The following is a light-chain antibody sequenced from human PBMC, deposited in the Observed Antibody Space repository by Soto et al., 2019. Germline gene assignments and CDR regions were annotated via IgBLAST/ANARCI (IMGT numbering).Light chain of an antibody. J-gene: IGKJ5*01. CDR2: SAS. V-gene: IGKV3-15*01. Sequence: EIVMTQSPATLSVSPGERATLSCRASQSVSDNLAWYQQKPGQSPRLLIHSASARAAGLPARFSGSGSGTDFSLSINSLQSEDFAVYFCQQYSMWSITFGQGTRLEIK. CDR3: QQYSMWSIT. CDR1: QSVSDN.